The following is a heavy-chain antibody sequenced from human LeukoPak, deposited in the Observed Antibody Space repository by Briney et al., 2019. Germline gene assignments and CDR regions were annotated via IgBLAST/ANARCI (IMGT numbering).Heavy chain of an antibody. CDR3: ARGRAVTTGDDY. D-gene: IGHD4-17*01. Sequence: SETLSLTRTVSGGSINNYYWSWIRQPAGKGLEWIGRIFSSGSTVYHPSLKSRVTMSVDTSRNSFSLKLTSVTAADTAVYYCARGRAVTTGDDYWGQGTLVTVSS. CDR1: GGSINNYY. CDR2: IFSSGST. V-gene: IGHV4-4*07. J-gene: IGHJ4*02.